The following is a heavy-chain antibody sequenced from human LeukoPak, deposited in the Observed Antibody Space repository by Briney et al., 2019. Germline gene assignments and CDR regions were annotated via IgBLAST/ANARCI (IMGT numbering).Heavy chain of an antibody. CDR3: ASTVGATASFDY. D-gene: IGHD1-26*01. J-gene: IGHJ4*02. CDR1: GGSVSSDSYF. CDR2: IYSSGST. Sequence: SETLSLTCSVSGGSVSSDSYFWNWVRQPPGKGLEWIGYIYSSGSTNYNRSLKSRVTISLDTSKNQFSLKLSSVTAADTAVYYCASTVGATASFDYWGQGTLVTVSS. V-gene: IGHV4-61*01.